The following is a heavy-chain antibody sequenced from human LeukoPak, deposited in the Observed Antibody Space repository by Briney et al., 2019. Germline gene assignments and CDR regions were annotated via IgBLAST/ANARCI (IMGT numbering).Heavy chain of an antibody. CDR2: ISWNSGSI. CDR1: GFTFDDYA. Sequence: GRSLRLSCAASGFTFDDYAMHWVRQAPGKGLEWVSGISWNSGSIGYADSVKGRFTISRDYAKNSLYLQMNSLRAEDTALYYCAKDISTSMVRGVTLDYWGQGTLVTVSS. J-gene: IGHJ4*02. CDR3: AKDISTSMVRGVTLDY. D-gene: IGHD3-10*01. V-gene: IGHV3-9*01.